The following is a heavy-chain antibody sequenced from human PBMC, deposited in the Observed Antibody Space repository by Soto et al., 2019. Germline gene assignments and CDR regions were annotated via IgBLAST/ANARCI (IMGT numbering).Heavy chain of an antibody. J-gene: IGHJ6*03. CDR3: AKGSLQSNSKDYYYYYMDV. CDR2: IIPILGIA. Sequence: GASVKVSCKASGGTFSSYTISWVRHAPGQGLKWMGRIIPILGIANYAQKFQGRVTITADKSTSTAYMELSSLRSEDTAVYYCAKGSLQSNSKDYYYYYMDVWGKGTPVTVPS. CDR1: GGTFSSYT. D-gene: IGHD4-4*01. V-gene: IGHV1-69*02.